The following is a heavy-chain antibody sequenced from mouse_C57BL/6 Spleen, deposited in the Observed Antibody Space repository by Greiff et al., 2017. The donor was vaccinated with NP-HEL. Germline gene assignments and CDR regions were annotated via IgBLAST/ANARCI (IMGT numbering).Heavy chain of an antibody. CDR2: IDPSDSET. J-gene: IGHJ2*01. CDR3: ARGGIYYGYRFDY. V-gene: IGHV1-52*01. D-gene: IGHD2-2*01. Sequence: QVQLQQPGAELVRPGSSVKLSCKASGYTFTSYWMHWVKQRPIQGLEWIGNIDPSDSETHYIQKFKDKATLTVDKSSSTAYRQLSSLTSEDSAVYYCARGGIYYGYRFDYWGQGTTLTVSS. CDR1: GYTFTSYW.